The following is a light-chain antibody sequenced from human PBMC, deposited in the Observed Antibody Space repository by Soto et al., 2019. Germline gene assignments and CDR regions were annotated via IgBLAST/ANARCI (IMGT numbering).Light chain of an antibody. Sequence: EIVLTQSPGTLFLSPGERATLSCRASQSVRSRYVAWYQQKPGQAPRLLIYGASSRATGIPDRFSGSGSGTDFTFTISRLEPEDLAVYYCQQYGDSPTFGGGTKVGTK. CDR2: GAS. CDR1: QSVRSRY. V-gene: IGKV3-20*01. CDR3: QQYGDSPT. J-gene: IGKJ4*01.